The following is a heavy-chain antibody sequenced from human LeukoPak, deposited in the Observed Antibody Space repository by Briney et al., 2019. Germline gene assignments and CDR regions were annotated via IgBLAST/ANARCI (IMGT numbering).Heavy chain of an antibody. V-gene: IGHV1-18*01. D-gene: IGHD3-22*01. CDR1: GYTFTSYG. CDR2: ISAYNGNT. J-gene: IGHJ4*02. Sequence: GASVKVSCKASGYTFTSYGISWVRQAPGQGLEWMGWISAYNGNTNYAQKLQGRVTMTTDTSTSTAYMELRSLRSDDTAVYYCARDHDSSGYSPRELDYWGQGTLVTVSS. CDR3: ARDHDSSGYSPRELDY.